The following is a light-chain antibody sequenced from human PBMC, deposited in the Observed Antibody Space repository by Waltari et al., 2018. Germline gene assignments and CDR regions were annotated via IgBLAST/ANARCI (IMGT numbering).Light chain of an antibody. CDR2: DNR. Sequence: QSVLTQPPSVSGAPGQRVTISCTGSRSNIGAGYDVHWYQQLPGTAPKLLIYDNRSRPPVVPARFSGAKSGTSAFLAITGLQAEDEAAYYCQSFDNSLSGVVFGGGTKLTVL. V-gene: IGLV1-40*01. CDR1: RSNIGAGYD. CDR3: QSFDNSLSGVV. J-gene: IGLJ2*01.